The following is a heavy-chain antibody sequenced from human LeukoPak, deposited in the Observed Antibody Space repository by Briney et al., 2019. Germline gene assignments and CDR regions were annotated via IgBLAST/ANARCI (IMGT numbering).Heavy chain of an antibody. Sequence: SETLSLTCIVSGGSISTYYWTWIRQPPGKGLEWIGYISYRGSTSYNPSLKSRVAISVDTSKNQFSLKLSSVTTADTAVYYCARGFGDSRGTRFDPWGQGTLVTVSS. CDR2: ISYRGST. CDR3: ARGFGDSRGTRFDP. J-gene: IGHJ5*02. D-gene: IGHD3-22*01. V-gene: IGHV4-59*01. CDR1: GGSISTYY.